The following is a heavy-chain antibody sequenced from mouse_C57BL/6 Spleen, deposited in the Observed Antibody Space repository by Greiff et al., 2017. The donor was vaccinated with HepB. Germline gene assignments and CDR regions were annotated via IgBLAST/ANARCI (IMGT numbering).Heavy chain of an antibody. CDR1: GYTFTSYW. D-gene: IGHD2-1*01. CDR3: ARNYGNYHFDY. Sequence: QVQLQQSGAELVKPGASVKLSCKASGYTFTSYWMQWVKQRPGQGLEWIGEIDPSDSYTNYNQKFKGKATLTVDTSSSTAYMQLSSLTSEDSAVYYCARNYGNYHFDYWGQGTTLTVSS. J-gene: IGHJ2*01. V-gene: IGHV1-50*01. CDR2: IDPSDSYT.